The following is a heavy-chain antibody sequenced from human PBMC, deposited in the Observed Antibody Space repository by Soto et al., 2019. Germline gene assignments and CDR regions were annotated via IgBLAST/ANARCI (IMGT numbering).Heavy chain of an antibody. CDR1: GGSISTSAYY. J-gene: IGHJ3*02. CDR3: ARQRCSNGNCSAFDI. V-gene: IGHV4-39*01. CDR2: ISYSGST. D-gene: IGHD2-8*01. Sequence: QLQLQESGPGLEKPSETLSLTCTVSGGSISTSAYYWGWIRQPPGKGLEWIGIISYSGSTHYSPSLKRRVTMSVDTSTNQFFLKLSSVTAADTAVYYCARQRCSNGNCSAFDIWGQGTMVTVSS.